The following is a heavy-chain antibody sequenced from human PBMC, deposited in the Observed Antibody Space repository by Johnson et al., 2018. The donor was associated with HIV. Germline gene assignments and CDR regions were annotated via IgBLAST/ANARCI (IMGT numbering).Heavy chain of an antibody. CDR3: ARGRERGMFDI. V-gene: IGHV3-30*03. CDR1: GFTFSDHY. J-gene: IGHJ3*02. Sequence: QMLLVESGGGLVQPGGSLRLSCAASGFTFSDHYMDWVRQAPGKGLEWVALVSFDGINKYYADSVKGRFTISRDNSKNTLYLQMNSLRAEDTAVYYCARGRERGMFDIWGQGTMVTVSS. D-gene: IGHD5-24*01. CDR2: VSFDGINK.